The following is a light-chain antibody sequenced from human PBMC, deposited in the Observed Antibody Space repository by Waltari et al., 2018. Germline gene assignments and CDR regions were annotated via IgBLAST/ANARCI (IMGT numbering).Light chain of an antibody. CDR2: GAS. CDR3: QQYDNWLGT. CDR1: QSIRSN. V-gene: IGKV3-15*01. J-gene: IGKJ1*01. Sequence: EIVMTQSPATLSVFPGERATLSCRANQSIRSNLAWYQLKPGQAPRLLIYGASTRATGIPARFSGSGSGTEFTLTISSLQSEDFAVYFCQQYDNWLGTFGQGTKVEIK.